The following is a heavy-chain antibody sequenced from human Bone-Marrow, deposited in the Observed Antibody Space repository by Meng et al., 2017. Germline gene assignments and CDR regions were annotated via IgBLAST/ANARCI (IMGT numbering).Heavy chain of an antibody. CDR1: GGSTSSGNHY. V-gene: IGHV4-31*03. CDR3: ASLYGDSSVWYLDL. J-gene: IGHJ2*01. D-gene: IGHD4-17*01. Sequence: QVQLQESGPGLVKPSQTLSLTCTVSGGSTSSGNHYWSWIRQHPGKGLKYIGYIYYSGSTYYNPSLKSRVIISVDTSKNQFSLRLNSVTAADTAVYYCASLYGDSSVWYLDLWGRGTLVTVSS. CDR2: IYYSGST.